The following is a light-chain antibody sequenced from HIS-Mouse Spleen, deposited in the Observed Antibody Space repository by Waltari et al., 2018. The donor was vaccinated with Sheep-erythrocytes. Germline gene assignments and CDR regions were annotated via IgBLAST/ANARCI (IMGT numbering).Light chain of an antibody. Sequence: EIVLTQSPGTLSLSPGERATLSCRASQSVSSSYLAWYQQKPGQAPRLLIYGASSRATGIRDRFSGSGSGTDFTLTISRLEPEDFAVYYCQQYGSSLRTFGQGTKVEIK. J-gene: IGKJ1*01. CDR1: QSVSSSY. CDR3: QQYGSSLRT. V-gene: IGKV3-20*01. CDR2: GAS.